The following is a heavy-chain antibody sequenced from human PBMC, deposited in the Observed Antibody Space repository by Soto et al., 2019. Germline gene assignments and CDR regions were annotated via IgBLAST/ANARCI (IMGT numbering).Heavy chain of an antibody. Sequence: EVQLVESGGGLVQPGGSLRLSCAASGFDFSNSWMHWVRQPPGKGLLWVAHVNSDGSITTYADSVRGRFTISRDNGKNTVYLQMNSLRVEDTAVYYCARWVYAFDYWGQGTLVTVSS. CDR2: VNSDGSIT. D-gene: IGHD6-13*01. CDR1: GFDFSNSW. CDR3: ARWVYAFDY. V-gene: IGHV3-74*01. J-gene: IGHJ4*02.